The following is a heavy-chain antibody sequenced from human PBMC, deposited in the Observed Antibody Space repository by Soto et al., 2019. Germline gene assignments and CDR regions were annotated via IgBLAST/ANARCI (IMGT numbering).Heavy chain of an antibody. J-gene: IGHJ5*02. CDR3: ARVRQYCSSTRCHQSP. CDR2: IYYSGST. Sequence: PSETLSLTCTVSGGSISSGDYYWSWIRQPPGKGLEWIGYIYYSGSTYYNPSLKSRVTISVDTSKNQFSLKLSSVTAADKAVYYCARVRQYCSSTRCHQSPRGQGTTVTVSA. D-gene: IGHD2-2*01. V-gene: IGHV4-30-4*01. CDR1: GGSISSGDYY.